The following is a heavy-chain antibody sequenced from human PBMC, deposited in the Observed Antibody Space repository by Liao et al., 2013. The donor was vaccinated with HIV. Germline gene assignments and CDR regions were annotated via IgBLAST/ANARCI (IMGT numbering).Heavy chain of an antibody. J-gene: IGHJ5*02. D-gene: IGHD2-15*01. Sequence: QVQLQQWGAGLLKPAETLSLACAVYGGSLNGNYWSWIRQSPGKGLEWIGEVNHYGSTNYNPSLKSRVTISVDTSKNQFFLKVHSVTAADTAVYYCARGHLYCSGGSCRVVGWFDPWGQGTLVTVSS. CDR1: GGSLNGNY. CDR2: VNHYGST. V-gene: IGHV4-34*02. CDR3: ARGHLYCSGGSCRVVGWFDP.